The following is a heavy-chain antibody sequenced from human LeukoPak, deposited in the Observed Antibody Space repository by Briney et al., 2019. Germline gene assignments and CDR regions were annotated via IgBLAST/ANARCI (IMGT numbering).Heavy chain of an antibody. CDR1: GGSISSYY. Sequence: SETLSLTCTVSGGSISSYYWSWIRQPAGKGLEWIGRIYTSGSTNYNPSLKRRVTMSVDTSKNQFSLKLSSVTAADTAEYYCARDDAYCSGGSCYPDAFDIWGQGTMVSVSS. D-gene: IGHD2-15*01. CDR2: IYTSGST. V-gene: IGHV4-4*07. CDR3: ARDDAYCSGGSCYPDAFDI. J-gene: IGHJ3*02.